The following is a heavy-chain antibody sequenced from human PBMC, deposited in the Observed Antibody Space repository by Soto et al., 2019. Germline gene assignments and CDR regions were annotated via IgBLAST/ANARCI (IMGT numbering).Heavy chain of an antibody. CDR2: IHYSGST. D-gene: IGHD6-6*01. CDR1: GGSISSVNSY. V-gene: IGHV4-31*03. J-gene: IGHJ5*02. CDR3: ASYSSSSRWFDP. Sequence: LSLPCTVSGGSISSVNSYWSWIRQHPGKGLEWIGYIHYSGSTYYNPSLKSRVTISVDTSKNQFSLKLSSVTAADTAVYYCASYSSSSRWFDPWGQGTLVTVSS.